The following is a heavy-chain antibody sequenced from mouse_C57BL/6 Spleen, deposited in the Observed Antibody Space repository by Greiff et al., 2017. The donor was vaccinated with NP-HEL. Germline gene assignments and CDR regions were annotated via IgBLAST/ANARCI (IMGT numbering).Heavy chain of an antibody. D-gene: IGHD2-4*01. Sequence: QVQLKQSGAELVRPGASVTLSCKASGYTFTDYEMHWVKQTPVHGLEWIGAIDPETGGTAYNQKFKGKAILTADKSSSTAYMELRSLTSEDSAVYYCTRSIYYDSLGVWGTGTTVTVSS. CDR2: IDPETGGT. V-gene: IGHV1-15*01. CDR3: TRSIYYDSLGV. CDR1: GYTFTDYE. J-gene: IGHJ1*03.